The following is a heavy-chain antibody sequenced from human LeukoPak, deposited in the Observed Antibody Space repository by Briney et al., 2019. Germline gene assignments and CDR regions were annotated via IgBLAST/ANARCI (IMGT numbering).Heavy chain of an antibody. CDR2: ISGSGGTT. J-gene: IGHJ5*02. Sequence: QPGGSLRLSCAASGFTFSNYALSWVRQAPGKGLEWVSSISGSGGTTYNADSVKGRFTISRDNSKNTLYLQMDSLRAEDTAVYYCAKDPEAMFGNWFDPWGQGTRVTVSS. CDR3: AKDPEAMFGNWFDP. D-gene: IGHD3-3*01. V-gene: IGHV3-23*01. CDR1: GFTFSNYA.